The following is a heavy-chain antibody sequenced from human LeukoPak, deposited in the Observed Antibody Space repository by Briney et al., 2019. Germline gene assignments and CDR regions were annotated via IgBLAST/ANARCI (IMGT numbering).Heavy chain of an antibody. J-gene: IGHJ4*02. D-gene: IGHD3-22*01. Sequence: SETLSLTCTVSGGSISSSTYYWGWIRQPPGKGLEGIASTHYSGSTYYNPSLKSRVTVSVDTSKNQFSLSLSSVTAADTAVYYCGRFGGDGSGYYYDYWGQGALVTVSS. CDR2: THYSGST. V-gene: IGHV4-39*01. CDR1: GGSISSSTYY. CDR3: GRFGGDGSGYYYDY.